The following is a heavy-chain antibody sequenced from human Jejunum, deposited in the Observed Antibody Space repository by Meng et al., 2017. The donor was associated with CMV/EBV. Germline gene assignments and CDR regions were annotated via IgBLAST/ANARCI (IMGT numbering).Heavy chain of an antibody. Sequence: SYEFNWVRQAPGKGLEWVSYIATGDRFGARTTYYADSVKGRFTISRDNAKNSLYLQMNSLRAEDTAVYYCAKSVMAADGTRGFDYWGQGTLVTVSS. V-gene: IGHV3-48*03. CDR1: SYE. J-gene: IGHJ4*02. CDR3: AKSVMAADGTRGFDY. D-gene: IGHD6-13*01. CDR2: IATGDRFGARTT.